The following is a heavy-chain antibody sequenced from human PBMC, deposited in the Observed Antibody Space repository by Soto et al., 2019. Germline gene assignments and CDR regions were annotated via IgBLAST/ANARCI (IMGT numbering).Heavy chain of an antibody. V-gene: IGHV1-69*06. J-gene: IGHJ6*02. CDR2: IIPIFGTA. CDR3: ARRYCSSTSCPVSFMDV. Sequence: SVKVSCKASGGTFSSYAISWVRQAPGQGLEWMGGIIPIFGTANYAQKFQGRVTITADKSTSTAYMELSSLRSEDTAVYYCARRYCSSTSCPVSFMDVWGQGTTVTV. D-gene: IGHD2-2*01. CDR1: GGTFSSYA.